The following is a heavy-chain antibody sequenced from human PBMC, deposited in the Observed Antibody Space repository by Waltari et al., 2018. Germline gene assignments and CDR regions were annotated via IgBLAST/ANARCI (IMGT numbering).Heavy chain of an antibody. CDR3: ANGEFLGFYGMDV. CDR2: ISWNSGSI. Sequence: EVQLVESGGGLVQPGRSLRLSCAASGFTFDDYAMHWVRQAPGKGLEWVSGISWNSGSIGYADSVKGRFTISRDNAKNSLYLQMNSLRAEDTAVYYCANGEFLGFYGMDVWGQGTTVTVSS. V-gene: IGHV3-9*01. D-gene: IGHD7-27*01. J-gene: IGHJ6*02. CDR1: GFTFDDYA.